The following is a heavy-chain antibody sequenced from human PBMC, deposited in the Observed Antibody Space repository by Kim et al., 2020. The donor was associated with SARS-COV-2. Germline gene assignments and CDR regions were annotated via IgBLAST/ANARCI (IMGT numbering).Heavy chain of an antibody. CDR3: TTTGGSYPNFDY. D-gene: IGHD1-26*01. J-gene: IGHJ4*02. CDR2: IKRKTDGGTT. V-gene: IGHV3-15*01. CDR1: GFTFSNAW. Sequence: GGSLRLSCAASGFTFSNAWMSWVRQAPGKGLEWVGRIKRKTDGGTTDYAAPVKGRFTISRDDSKNTLYLQMNSLKTEDTAVYYCTTTGGSYPNFDYWGQGTLVTVSS.